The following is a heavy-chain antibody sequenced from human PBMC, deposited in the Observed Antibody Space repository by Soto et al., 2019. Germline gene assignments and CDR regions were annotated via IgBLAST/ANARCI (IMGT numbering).Heavy chain of an antibody. D-gene: IGHD6-6*01. CDR2: ISPDGGNQ. CDR1: GFIFSDYA. J-gene: IGHJ1*01. CDR3: ARENSRIAPRLFQH. V-gene: IGHV3-30-3*01. Sequence: GGSLRLSCVASGFIFSDYAMHWARQAPGKGLVWVALISPDGGNQYYSESAKGRFTISRDNSKNTLYLQMNDLRPDHTALYYCARENSRIAPRLFQHWGHGSLVTVSS.